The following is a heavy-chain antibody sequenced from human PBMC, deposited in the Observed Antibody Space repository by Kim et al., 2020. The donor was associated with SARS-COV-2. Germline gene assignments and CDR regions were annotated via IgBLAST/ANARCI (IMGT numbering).Heavy chain of an antibody. CDR2: IYYSGST. V-gene: IGHV4-39*07. J-gene: IGHJ4*02. D-gene: IGHD3-10*01. Sequence: SETLSLTCTVSGGSIRISSYYWGWLRQPPGKGLEWIGSIYYSGSTYYNPSLKSRVTISVDTSKNQFSLKLSSVTAADTAVYFCATTLELPDYYFDFWGQGTLVTVSS. CDR3: ATTLELPDYYFDF. CDR1: GGSIRISSYY.